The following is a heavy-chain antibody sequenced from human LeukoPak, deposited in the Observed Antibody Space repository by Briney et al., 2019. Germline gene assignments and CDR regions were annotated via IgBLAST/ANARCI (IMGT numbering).Heavy chain of an antibody. Sequence: PGGSLRLSCAASGFNLTKYNMNWVRQAPGKGLEWVSSITVTTTFIYYADSVKGQFTISRDNAKNSLYLQMNTLRVEDTALYYCARDLPGELGRGVFDIWGQGTMVTVSS. CDR3: ARDLPGELGRGVFDI. J-gene: IGHJ3*02. CDR1: GFNLTKYN. CDR2: ITVTTTFI. D-gene: IGHD1-1*01. V-gene: IGHV3-21*01.